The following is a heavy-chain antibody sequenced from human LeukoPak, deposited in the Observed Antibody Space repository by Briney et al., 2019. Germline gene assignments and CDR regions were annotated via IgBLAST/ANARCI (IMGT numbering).Heavy chain of an antibody. CDR3: ASSAAAGTEGVDY. CDR1: GGSISSSSYY. J-gene: IGHJ4*02. D-gene: IGHD6-13*01. V-gene: IGHV4-39*01. Sequence: ASETLSLTCTVSGGSISSSSYYWGWIRQPPGKGLEWIGSIYYSGSTYYNPSLKSRVTISVDTSKNQFSLKLSSVTAADTAVYYCASSAAAGTEGVDYWGQGTLVTVSS. CDR2: IYYSGST.